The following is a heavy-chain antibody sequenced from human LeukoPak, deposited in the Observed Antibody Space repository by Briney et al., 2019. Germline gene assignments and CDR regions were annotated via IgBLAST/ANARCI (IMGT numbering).Heavy chain of an antibody. D-gene: IGHD5-18*01. J-gene: IGHJ4*02. Sequence: SETLSLTCAVYGGSFTAYYWSWIRQSPGKGLEWIAEINHGGSTKYNPSLKSRVTISVDTSKNQFSLKLSSVTAADTAVYYCAGVRGYSYGRFDYWGQGTLVTVSS. CDR2: INHGGST. CDR3: AGVRGYSYGRFDY. V-gene: IGHV4-34*01. CDR1: GGSFTAYY.